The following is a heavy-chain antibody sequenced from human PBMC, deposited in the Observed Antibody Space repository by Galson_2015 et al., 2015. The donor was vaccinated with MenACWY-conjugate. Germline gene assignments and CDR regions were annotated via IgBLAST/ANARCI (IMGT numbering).Heavy chain of an antibody. V-gene: IGHV3-7*03. CDR3: AREAGWALDM. J-gene: IGHJ3*02. CDR1: GFTFSSYS. Sequence: SLRLSCAASGFTFSSYSMNWVRQAPGEGLEWVAKIKEDGSEKYYVDSVKGRYSISRDNAKNSLYVQMNSLRVEDTAVYYCAREAGWALDMWGQGTMVTVSS. CDR2: IKEDGSEK. D-gene: IGHD2-15*01.